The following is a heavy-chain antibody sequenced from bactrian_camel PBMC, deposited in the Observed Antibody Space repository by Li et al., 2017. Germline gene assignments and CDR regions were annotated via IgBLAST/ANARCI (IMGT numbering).Heavy chain of an antibody. CDR3: VADLIGLLVAPVGRPGY. Sequence: HVQLVESGGGSVEAGGSLRLTCTASGLAFSDYNMGWYHQAPGDECELVSSISKDGNIYYGDSVNGRFTISRDNAKNAVYLQMNRLRSEDTGVYYCVADLIGLLVAPVGRPGYWGQGTQVTVS. CDR2: ISKDGNI. V-gene: IGHV3S55*01. J-gene: IGHJ6*01. CDR1: GLAFSDYN. D-gene: IGHD7*01.